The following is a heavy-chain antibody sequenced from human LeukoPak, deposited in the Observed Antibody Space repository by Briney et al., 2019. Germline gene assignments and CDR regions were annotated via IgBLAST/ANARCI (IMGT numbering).Heavy chain of an antibody. CDR2: INHSGST. J-gene: IGHJ5*02. Sequence: SETLSLTCAVYGGSFSGYYWSWIRQPPGQGLEWIGEINHSGSTNYNPSLKSRVTISVDTSKNQFSLKLSSVTAADTAVYYCARGGWFDPWGQGTLVTVSS. CDR3: ARGGWFDP. V-gene: IGHV4-34*01. CDR1: GGSFSGYY.